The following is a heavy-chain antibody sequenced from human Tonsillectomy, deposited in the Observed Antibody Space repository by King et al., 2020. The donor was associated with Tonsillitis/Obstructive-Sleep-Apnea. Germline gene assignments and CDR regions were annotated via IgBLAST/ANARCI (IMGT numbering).Heavy chain of an antibody. J-gene: IGHJ4*02. V-gene: IGHV4-34*01. CDR2: VNHGGST. CDR1: GESFSGYY. Sequence: VQLQQWGAGLLKPSETLSLTCAVYGESFSGYYWTWIRQPPGKGLEWIGEVNHGGSTNYNPSLKSRVTISVDTSKNQFSLKLSSVTAADTAVYYCARGNIVVMVAATAALFAYWGQGTLVAVSS. D-gene: IGHD2-15*01. CDR3: ARGNIVVMVAATAALFAY.